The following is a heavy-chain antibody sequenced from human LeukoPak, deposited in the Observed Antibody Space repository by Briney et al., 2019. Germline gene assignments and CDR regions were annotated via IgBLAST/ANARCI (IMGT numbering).Heavy chain of an antibody. D-gene: IGHD6-13*01. CDR1: GGSVSSSNYY. V-gene: IGHV4-61*01. CDR2: IYYSGST. J-gene: IGHJ3*02. CDR3: ARLAGYSSSWYSPKRLRNAFDI. Sequence: ASETLSLTCTVSGGSVSSSNYYWSWIRQPPGKGLEWIVYIYYSGSTNYNPSLKSRVTISVDTSKNQFSLKLSSVTAADTAVYYCARLAGYSSSWYSPKRLRNAFDIWGQGTMVTVSS.